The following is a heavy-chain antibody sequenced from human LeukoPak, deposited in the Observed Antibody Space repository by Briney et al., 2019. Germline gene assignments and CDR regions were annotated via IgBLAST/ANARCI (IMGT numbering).Heavy chain of an antibody. J-gene: IGHJ4*02. CDR1: GFTFSSYG. CDR3: ARDLDSYCSGGSCSIGGY. Sequence: GRSLRLSCAASGFTFSSYGMHWVRQAPGKGLEWVAVIWYDGSNKYYADSVKGRFTISRDNSKNTLYLQMNSLRAEDTAVYYCARDLDSYCSGGSCSIGGYWGQGTLVTVSS. D-gene: IGHD2-15*01. V-gene: IGHV3-33*01. CDR2: IWYDGSNK.